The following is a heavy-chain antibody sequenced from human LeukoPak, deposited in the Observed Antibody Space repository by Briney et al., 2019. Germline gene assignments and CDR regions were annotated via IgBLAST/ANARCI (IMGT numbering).Heavy chain of an antibody. CDR1: GGSFSGYY. D-gene: IGHD3-22*01. V-gene: IGHV4-34*01. CDR3: ARGMDDSSGYYHFDY. J-gene: IGHJ4*02. CDR2: INHSGST. Sequence: SETLSLTCAVYGGSFSGYYWSWIRQPPGKGLEWIGEINHSGSTNYNPSLKSRVTISVDTSKDQFSLKLSSVTAADTAVYYCARGMDDSSGYYHFDYWGQGTLVTVSP.